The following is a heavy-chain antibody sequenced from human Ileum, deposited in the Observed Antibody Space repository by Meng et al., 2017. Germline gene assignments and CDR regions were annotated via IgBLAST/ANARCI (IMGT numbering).Heavy chain of an antibody. V-gene: IGHV1-2*02. CDR2: VNPNSGGA. J-gene: IGHJ6*02. CDR3: TRGSTYDVMTGEYSIRMHV. D-gene: IGHD3-9*01. CDR1: GYTFIAYF. Sequence: ASVKVSCKASGYTFIAYFVHWVRQAPGQGLEWMGWVNPNSGGAHYAQKFKGRVTMTRDRSTDTAYMEVSSLRSDDTAVFYCTRGSTYDVMTGEYSIRMHVWAQGTTATVTS.